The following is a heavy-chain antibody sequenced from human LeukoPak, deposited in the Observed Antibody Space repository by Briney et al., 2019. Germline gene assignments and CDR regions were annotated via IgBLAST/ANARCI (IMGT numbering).Heavy chain of an antibody. V-gene: IGHV4-39*07. D-gene: IGHD4-11*01. Sequence: KPGGSLRLSCAASGFTFSRYAMSWVRQAPGKGLEWIGTIYYSGITHYSPSLKSRVTISVDTSKNQFSLKLSSVTAADTAVYYCARGGTTVTTWFNPWGQGTLVTVSS. CDR1: GFTFSRYA. CDR3: ARGGTTVTTWFNP. CDR2: IYYSGIT. J-gene: IGHJ5*02.